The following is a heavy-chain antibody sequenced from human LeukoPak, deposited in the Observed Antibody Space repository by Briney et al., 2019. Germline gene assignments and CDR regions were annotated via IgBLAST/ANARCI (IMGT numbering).Heavy chain of an antibody. CDR2: INNRGNVI. CDR3: VRGYFYYMDV. Sequence: PGGSLRLSCAASGFTFSSFSMHWVRQAPGTGLECVAYINNRGNVIYYADSVKGRFAISRDNAKNSVYMQVNSLRDGDTAVYYCVRGYFYYMDVWGKGPTVTVSS. J-gene: IGHJ6*03. D-gene: IGHD2-15*01. V-gene: IGHV3-48*02. CDR1: GFTFSSFS.